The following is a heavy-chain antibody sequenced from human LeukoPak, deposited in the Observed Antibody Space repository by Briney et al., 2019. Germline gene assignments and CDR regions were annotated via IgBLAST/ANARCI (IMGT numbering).Heavy chain of an antibody. Sequence: SETLSLTCTVSGGSINNYYWSWIRQPPGKGLEWIGYIYYRGSTNYNPSLKSRVTLSVDTSKNQFSLKLNSVTAADTAVYYCARGGDYGDLRYFDYWGQGTLVTVSS. CDR3: ARGGDYGDLRYFDY. V-gene: IGHV4-59*01. J-gene: IGHJ4*02. CDR2: IYYRGST. D-gene: IGHD4-17*01. CDR1: GGSINNYY.